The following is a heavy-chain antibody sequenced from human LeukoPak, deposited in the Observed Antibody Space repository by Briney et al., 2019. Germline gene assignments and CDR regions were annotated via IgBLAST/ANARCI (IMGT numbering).Heavy chain of an antibody. D-gene: IGHD2-15*01. CDR1: GDSISTYY. CDR2: IYYSGST. CDR3: ARKLPGVHFDY. V-gene: IGHV4-59*01. J-gene: IGHJ4*02. Sequence: PSETLSLTRTVSGDSISTYYWNWIRQPPGKGLEWIGYIYYSGSTNYNPSLKSRVTISVDTSKNQFSLRLSSVTAADTAVYYCARKLPGVHFDYWGQGTLVTVSS.